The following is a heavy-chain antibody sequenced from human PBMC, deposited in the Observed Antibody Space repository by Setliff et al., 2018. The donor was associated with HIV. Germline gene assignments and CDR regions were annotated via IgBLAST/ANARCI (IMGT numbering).Heavy chain of an antibody. V-gene: IGHV1-3*01. Sequence: ASVKVSCKASGYTLTKYAMHWVRQAPGQRLEWMGWISAYNGNTNYAQKFQARLTLTRDTSASTAYMELSSLRSEDTAVYYCARGMYDFWDGHWFGPWGQGTLVTVSS. CDR3: ARGMYDFWDGHWFGP. CDR1: GYTLTKYA. J-gene: IGHJ5*02. CDR2: ISAYNGNT. D-gene: IGHD3-3*01.